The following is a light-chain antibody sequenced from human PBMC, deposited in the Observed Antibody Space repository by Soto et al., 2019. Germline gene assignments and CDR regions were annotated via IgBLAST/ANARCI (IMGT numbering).Light chain of an antibody. CDR3: CAYAGSYTLV. CDR2: DVN. V-gene: IGLV2-11*01. Sequence: QSALTQPRSVSGSPGQSVTISCTGASSYVGDYNYVSWYQHHPGKAPKLIIYDVNNRPSGVPDRFSGSKSGNTASLTISGLQAEDEAEYYCCAYAGSYTLVFGGGTKVTVL. CDR1: SSYVGDYNY. J-gene: IGLJ2*01.